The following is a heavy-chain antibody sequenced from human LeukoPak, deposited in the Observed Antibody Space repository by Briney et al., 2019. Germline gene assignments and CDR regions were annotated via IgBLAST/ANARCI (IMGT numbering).Heavy chain of an antibody. J-gene: IGHJ4*02. CDR1: GFTFSSYS. CDR3: ARTSYSLVRGVIRPPDY. Sequence: GGSLRFSCAASGFTFSSYSMNWVRQAPGKGLEWVSSISSSSSYIYYADSVKGRFTISRDNAKNSLYLQMNSLRAEDTAVYYCARTSYSLVRGVIRPPDYWGQGTLVTVSS. V-gene: IGHV3-21*01. CDR2: ISSSSSYI. D-gene: IGHD3-10*01.